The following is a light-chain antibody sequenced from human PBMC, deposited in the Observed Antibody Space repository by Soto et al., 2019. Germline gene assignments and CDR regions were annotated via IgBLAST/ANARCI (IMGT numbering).Light chain of an antibody. CDR1: SSDVGGYNY. Sequence: QSALTQPASVSGSPGQSITISCTGISSDVGGYNYVSWYQQHPGKAPKLMIYEVSNRPSGVSNRFSGSKSGNTASLTISGLQAEDEADYYCSSYTSSSDVVFGGGTKLTVL. V-gene: IGLV2-14*01. J-gene: IGLJ2*01. CDR3: SSYTSSSDVV. CDR2: EVS.